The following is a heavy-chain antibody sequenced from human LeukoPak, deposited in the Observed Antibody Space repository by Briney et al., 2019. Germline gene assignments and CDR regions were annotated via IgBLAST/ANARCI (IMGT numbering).Heavy chain of an antibody. CDR3: ARDRGYGDYEYYFDY. V-gene: IGHV3-74*01. CDR2: INSDGSST. J-gene: IGHJ4*02. CDR1: GFTFSSYW. Sequence: GGSLRLSCAASGFTFSSYWMHWVRHAPGKGLVWVSRINSDGSSTSYADSVKGRFTISRDNAKNTLYLQMNSLRAEDTAVYYCARDRGYGDYEYYFDYWGQGTLVTVSS. D-gene: IGHD4-17*01.